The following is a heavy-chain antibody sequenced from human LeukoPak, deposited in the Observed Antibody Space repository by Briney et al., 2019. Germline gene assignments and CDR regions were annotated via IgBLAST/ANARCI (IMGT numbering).Heavy chain of an antibody. CDR1: GFTFSSYG. CDR3: AKDSYYDSSGYPDY. V-gene: IGHV3-48*04. D-gene: IGHD3-22*01. J-gene: IGHJ4*02. CDR2: ISSSSSTI. Sequence: PGGSLRLSCAASGFTFSSYGMTWVRQAPGKGLEWVSYISSSSSTIYYADSVKGRFTISRDNAKNSLYLQMNSLRAEDTALYYCAKDSYYDSSGYPDYWGQGTLVTVSS.